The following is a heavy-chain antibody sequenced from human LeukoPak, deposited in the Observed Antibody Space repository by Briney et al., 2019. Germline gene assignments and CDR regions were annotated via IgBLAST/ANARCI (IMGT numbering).Heavy chain of an antibody. Sequence: ASVKVSCKASGYTFTSSYIQWVRQAPGQGLEWMGIINPSDRTTSYVQKFQGRVTMTRDTSISTAYMELSRLRSDDTAVYYCAREKVRQSGMDVWGQGTTVTVSS. V-gene: IGHV1-46*01. D-gene: IGHD2-2*01. CDR2: INPSDRTT. CDR3: AREKVRQSGMDV. CDR1: GYTFTSSY. J-gene: IGHJ6*02.